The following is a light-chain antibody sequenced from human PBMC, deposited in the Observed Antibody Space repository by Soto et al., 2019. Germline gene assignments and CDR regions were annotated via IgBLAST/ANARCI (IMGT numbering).Light chain of an antibody. CDR1: QSVSSY. CDR3: QQRSNWPLT. V-gene: IGKV3-11*01. J-gene: IGKJ4*01. CDR2: DVS. Sequence: ETVLTQSPATLSLSPGERATLSCRASQSVSSYLVWYQQKPGQAPRLLIYDVSNRATGIPVRFSGSGSGTDFTLTISSLEPEDFAVYYCQQRSNWPLTFGGGTKVEIK.